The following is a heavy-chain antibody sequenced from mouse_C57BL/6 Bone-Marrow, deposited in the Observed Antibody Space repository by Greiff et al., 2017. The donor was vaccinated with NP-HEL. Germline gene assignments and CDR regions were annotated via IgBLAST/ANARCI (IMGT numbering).Heavy chain of an antibody. Sequence: DVKLVESEGGLVQPGSSMKLSCTASGFTFSDYYMAWVRQVPEKGLEWVANINYDGSSTYYLDSLKSRFIISRDNAKNILYLQMSSLKSEDTATYYCARGYDYDALSFDYWGQGTTLTVSS. CDR1: GFTFSDYY. CDR3: ARGYDYDALSFDY. D-gene: IGHD2-4*01. J-gene: IGHJ2*01. V-gene: IGHV5-16*01. CDR2: INYDGSST.